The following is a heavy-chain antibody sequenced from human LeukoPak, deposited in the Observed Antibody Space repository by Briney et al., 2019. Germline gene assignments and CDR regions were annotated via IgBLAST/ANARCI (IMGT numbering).Heavy chain of an antibody. CDR3: ARDQEYCTNGVCYSNWFDP. D-gene: IGHD2-8*01. Sequence: ASVKVSCKASGYTFIGYYIHWVRQAPGQGLEWMGWINSNRGDTNYAQKFQGRVTMTRDTSISTAYMEVNRLTSDDTAVYYCARDQEYCTNGVCYSNWFDPWGQGTLVTVSS. V-gene: IGHV1-2*02. CDR1: GYTFIGYY. J-gene: IGHJ5*02. CDR2: INSNRGDT.